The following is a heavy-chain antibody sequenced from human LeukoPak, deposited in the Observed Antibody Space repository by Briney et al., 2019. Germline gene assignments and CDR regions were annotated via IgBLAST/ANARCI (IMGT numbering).Heavy chain of an antibody. J-gene: IGHJ4*02. V-gene: IGHV1-69*05. D-gene: IGHD3-22*01. CDR2: IIPMFQTS. CDR1: GGFFSSYG. CDR3: ARDSSGYD. Sequence: SVKVSCTASGGFFSSYGISWVRQAPGQGLEWMGRIIPMFQTSNHAEKFQGRVTMTTDTSTNTAYMELRSLRSDDTAVYYCARDSSGYDWGQGTLVTVSS.